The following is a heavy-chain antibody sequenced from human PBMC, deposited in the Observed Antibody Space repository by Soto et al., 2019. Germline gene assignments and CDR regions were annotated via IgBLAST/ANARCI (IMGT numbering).Heavy chain of an antibody. Sequence: SETLSLTCTVSGGSISGYYWNWIRQPPGKGLEWIGYMYNTGSTVYNPSFKSRVTISVDTSKNQFSLKLNSVTAADTAVYYCARDLWGYCGTDCYPLDVWGQGTTVTVSS. D-gene: IGHD2-21*02. V-gene: IGHV4-59*01. J-gene: IGHJ6*02. CDR1: GGSISGYY. CDR2: MYNTGST. CDR3: ARDLWGYCGTDCYPLDV.